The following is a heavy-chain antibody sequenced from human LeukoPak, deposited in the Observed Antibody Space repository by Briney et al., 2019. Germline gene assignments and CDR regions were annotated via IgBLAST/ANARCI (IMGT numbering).Heavy chain of an antibody. D-gene: IGHD4-23*01. J-gene: IGHJ4*02. CDR1: GFTFSSYS. CDR2: ISSSSSHR. CDR3: ASDSRVAGN. Sequence: GGSLRLSCAASGFTFSSYSMNWVRQAPGKGLEWVSFISSSSSHRYYADSVKGRFTISRDNAKNSLYLQMNSLRAEDTAVYYCASDSRVAGNWGQGTLVTVSS. V-gene: IGHV3-21*01.